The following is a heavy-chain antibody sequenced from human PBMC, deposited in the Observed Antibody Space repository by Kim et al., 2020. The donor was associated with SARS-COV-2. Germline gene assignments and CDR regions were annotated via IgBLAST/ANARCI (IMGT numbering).Heavy chain of an antibody. V-gene: IGHV1-69*04. Sequence: ANYAQKFQGRVTITADKSTSTAYMELSSLRSEDTAVYYCARDSSGWAFDYWGQGTLVTVSS. CDR3: ARDSSGWAFDY. CDR2: A. J-gene: IGHJ4*02. D-gene: IGHD6-19*01.